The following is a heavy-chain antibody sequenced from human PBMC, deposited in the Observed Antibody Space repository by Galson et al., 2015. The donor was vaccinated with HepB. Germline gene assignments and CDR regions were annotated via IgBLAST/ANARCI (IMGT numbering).Heavy chain of an antibody. J-gene: IGHJ4*02. V-gene: IGHV3-53*04. CDR2: IYSGGST. D-gene: IGHD5-18*01. CDR3: ARVGRARGYSYGYQYYFDY. CDR1: GFTVSSNY. Sequence: LRLSCAASGFTVSSNYMSWVRQAPGKGLEWVSVIYSGGSTYYADSVKGRFTISRHNSKNTLYLQMNSLRAEDTAVYYCARVGRARGYSYGYQYYFDYWGQGTLVTVSS.